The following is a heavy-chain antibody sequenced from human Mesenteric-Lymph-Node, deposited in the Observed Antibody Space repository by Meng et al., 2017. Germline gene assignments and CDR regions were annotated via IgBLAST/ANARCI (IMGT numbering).Heavy chain of an antibody. CDR1: GFTFSNAW. D-gene: IGHD3-10*01. CDR3: TTANLWFGPYY. V-gene: IGHV3-15*01. J-gene: IGHJ4*02. CDR2: IKSKTDGGTT. Sequence: EVQLVESGGGLVKPGGSLRRSFAASGFTFSNAWMSWVRQAPGKGLEWVGRIKSKTDGGTTDYAAPVKGRFTISRDDSKNTLYLQMNSLKTEDTAVYYCTTANLWFGPYYWGQGTLVTVSS.